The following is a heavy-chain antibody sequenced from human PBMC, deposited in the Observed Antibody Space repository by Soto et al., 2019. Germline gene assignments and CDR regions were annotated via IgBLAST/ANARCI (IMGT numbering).Heavy chain of an antibody. V-gene: IGHV3-23*01. D-gene: IGHD6-19*01. CDR1: GFLLRTYA. CDR2: FSASGGTT. J-gene: IGHJ3*02. Sequence: GGSLRLSCVGSGFLLRTYAMSWVRQVPGKGLEWVAMFSASGGTTYYADSVKGRFTVSRDNSKNTLYLQMNSLRAEDTAVYYCARPRTGYSSGHDAFDIWGQGTMVTVSS. CDR3: ARPRTGYSSGHDAFDI.